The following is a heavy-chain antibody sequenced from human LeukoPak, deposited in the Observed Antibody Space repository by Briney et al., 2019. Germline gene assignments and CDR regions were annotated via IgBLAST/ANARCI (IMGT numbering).Heavy chain of an antibody. Sequence: PGRSLRLSCAASGFTFSSYGMHWVRQAPGKGLEWVAVISYDGSNKYYAHSVKGRFTISRDNSKNTLYLQMNSLRAEDTAVYYCAKDQGDSSGYYLQNYFDYWGQGTLVTVSS. CDR2: ISYDGSNK. CDR3: AKDQGDSSGYYLQNYFDY. CDR1: GFTFSSYG. J-gene: IGHJ4*02. D-gene: IGHD3-22*01. V-gene: IGHV3-30*18.